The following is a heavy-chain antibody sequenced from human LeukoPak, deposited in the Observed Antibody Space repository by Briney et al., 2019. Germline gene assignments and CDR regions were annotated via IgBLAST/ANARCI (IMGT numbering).Heavy chain of an antibody. CDR1: GVSISGYY. CDR3: ARGGGDPFDY. CDR2: IYYSGST. V-gene: IGHV4-59*01. D-gene: IGHD2-21*02. Sequence: KPSETLSLTCTVSGVSISGYYWSWIRQPPGKGLEWIGYIYYSGSTNYNPSLKSRVTISIDTSKNQFSLKLNSVTAADTAVYYCARGGGDPFDYWGQGTLVTVSS. J-gene: IGHJ4*02.